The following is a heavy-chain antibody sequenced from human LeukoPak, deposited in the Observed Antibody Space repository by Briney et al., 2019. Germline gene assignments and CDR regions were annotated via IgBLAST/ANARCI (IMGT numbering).Heavy chain of an antibody. Sequence: SETLSLTCTVSGFSISRYYMSWIRQPPGKGLEWIGDIYYSGSTNYNPSLRSRVTISVDTSKTQFSLKRSSVTAADTAVYYCARWGLWFGELRDPDAHYGMDVWGQGTTVTVSS. CDR2: IYYSGST. D-gene: IGHD3-10*01. CDR1: GFSISRYY. CDR3: ARWGLWFGELRDPDAHYGMDV. V-gene: IGHV4-59*12. J-gene: IGHJ6*02.